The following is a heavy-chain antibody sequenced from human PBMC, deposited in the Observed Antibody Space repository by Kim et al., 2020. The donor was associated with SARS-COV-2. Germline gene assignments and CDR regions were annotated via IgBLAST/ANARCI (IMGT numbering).Heavy chain of an antibody. CDR2: IYYSGST. CDR1: GGSISSGDYY. V-gene: IGHV4-30-4*01. J-gene: IGHJ3*02. CDR3: ARAEGGATEAFYI. D-gene: IGHD1-26*01. Sequence: SETLSLTCIVSGGSISSGDYYWSWIRQHPGKGLEWIGYIYYSGSTYYNPSLKSRVTISVDTSKNQFCLKLSSVTAADTAVYYCARAEGGATEAFYISGPRTMVTVSS.